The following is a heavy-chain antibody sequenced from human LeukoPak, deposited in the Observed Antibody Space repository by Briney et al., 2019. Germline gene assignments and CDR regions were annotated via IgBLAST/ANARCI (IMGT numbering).Heavy chain of an antibody. CDR2: IYYSGST. CDR3: ARVDLWSGYQFDY. CDR1: GGSISSYY. J-gene: IGHJ4*02. V-gene: IGHV4-59*01. Sequence: PSETLSLTCTVSGGSISSYYWSWIRQPPGKGVEWIGYIYYSGSTNYNPSLKSRVTISVDTSKNQFSLKLSSVTAADTAVYYCARVDLWSGYQFDYWGQGTLVTVSS. D-gene: IGHD3-3*01.